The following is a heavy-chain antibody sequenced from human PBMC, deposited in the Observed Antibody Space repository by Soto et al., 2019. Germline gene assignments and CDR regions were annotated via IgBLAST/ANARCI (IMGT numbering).Heavy chain of an antibody. Sequence: ESGGGLVQPGRSLRLSCAASGFTFDDYAMHWVRQAPGKGLEWVSGISWNSGSIGYADSVKGRFTISRDNAKNSLYLQMNSLRAEDTALYYCAKDTEVRGVIITFGWFDPWGQGTLVTVSS. D-gene: IGHD3-10*01. J-gene: IGHJ5*02. CDR1: GFTFDDYA. CDR3: AKDTEVRGVIITFGWFDP. CDR2: ISWNSGSI. V-gene: IGHV3-9*01.